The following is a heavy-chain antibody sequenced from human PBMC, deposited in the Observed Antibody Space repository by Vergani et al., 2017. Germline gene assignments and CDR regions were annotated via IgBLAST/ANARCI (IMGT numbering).Heavy chain of an antibody. CDR3: ARVNTETNGHLYYYYYMDV. V-gene: IGHV4-34*01. Sequence: QVQLQQWGGGLLKPSETLSLTCVVNGGSFTSYHWTWIRQSPGEGLEWVGDIDHTGRPDDNPSLKSRLTMSVDKSRNQFSLTLNSVPATDTAIYFCARVNTETNGHLYYYYYMDVWGQGTAVTVS. J-gene: IGHJ6*03. CDR2: IDHTGRP. CDR1: GGSFTSYH. D-gene: IGHD4-11*01.